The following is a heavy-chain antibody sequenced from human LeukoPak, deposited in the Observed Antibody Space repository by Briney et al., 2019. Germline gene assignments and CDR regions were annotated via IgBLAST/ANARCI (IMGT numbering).Heavy chain of an antibody. CDR1: GGAISSSCCY. CDR3: ARHTTRTQNGAFDI. D-gene: IGHD1-1*01. Sequence: SETLSLTCTVSGGAISSSCCYWGWIRQPPGKGLEWIGLIYYSGSTFYNPSLKSRGTISVDTSKKQFSLKLSSVTAADTAVYYCARHTTRTQNGAFDIWGQGAMVTVSS. CDR2: IYYSGST. J-gene: IGHJ3*02. V-gene: IGHV4-39*01.